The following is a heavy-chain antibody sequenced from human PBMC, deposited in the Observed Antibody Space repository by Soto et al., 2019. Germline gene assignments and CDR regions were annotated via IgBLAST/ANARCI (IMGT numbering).Heavy chain of an antibody. D-gene: IGHD1-1*01. CDR2: IYYSGSA. J-gene: IGHJ6*02. Sequence: SETLSLTCTVSGGSVNSGGYHWSWIRQHPGKGLEWIGDIYYSGSAYYNPSLKSRVTISIDTSTNHFSLHLSALTAADTAVYYCARAPIPNWNYYGMDVWGQGTTVTVSS. V-gene: IGHV4-31*03. CDR1: GGSVNSGGYH. CDR3: ARAPIPNWNYYGMDV.